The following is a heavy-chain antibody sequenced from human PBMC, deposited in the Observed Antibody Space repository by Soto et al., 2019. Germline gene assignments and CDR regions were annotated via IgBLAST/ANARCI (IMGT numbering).Heavy chain of an antibody. V-gene: IGHV1-24*01. Sequence: ASVKVSCKVSGYTLTELSMHWVRQAPGKGLEWMGGFDPEDGETIYAQKFQGRVTMTEDTSTDTAYMELSSLRSEDTAVYYCATEGEGYISGSYFSYYYYGMDVWGQGTTVTVSS. CDR3: ATEGEGYISGSYFSYYYYGMDV. J-gene: IGHJ6*02. CDR2: FDPEDGET. D-gene: IGHD1-26*01. CDR1: GYTLTELS.